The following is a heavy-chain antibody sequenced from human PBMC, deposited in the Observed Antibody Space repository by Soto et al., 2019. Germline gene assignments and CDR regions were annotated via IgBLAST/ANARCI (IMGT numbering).Heavy chain of an antibody. V-gene: IGHV3-23*01. CDR2: ISGSGGRS. D-gene: IGHD3-16*01. CDR3: AKAYFVWSSEQPYYFDY. CDR1: GFTFSNYA. J-gene: IGHJ4*02. Sequence: EVQLLDSGGGLVQPGGSLRLSCAASGFTFSNYAMNWVRQGPGKGLEWVSGISGSGGRSYYADAVKARFTISRDKSKSTLYLQMNSLRAEDTAVYYCAKAYFVWSSEQPYYFDYWGQGTLGTVSS.